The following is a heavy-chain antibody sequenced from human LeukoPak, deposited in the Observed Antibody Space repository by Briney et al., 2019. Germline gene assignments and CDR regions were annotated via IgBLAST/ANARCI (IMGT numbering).Heavy chain of an antibody. CDR1: GFTFSSYW. Sequence: PGGSLRLSCAASGFTFSSYWMHWVRQAPGKGLVWVSRINSDGSSTSYADSVKGRFTISRDNAKNTLYLQMNSLGAEDTAVYYCARKAGGYSYGPLDYWGQGTLVTVSS. D-gene: IGHD5-18*01. CDR2: INSDGSST. J-gene: IGHJ4*02. CDR3: ARKAGGYSYGPLDY. V-gene: IGHV3-74*01.